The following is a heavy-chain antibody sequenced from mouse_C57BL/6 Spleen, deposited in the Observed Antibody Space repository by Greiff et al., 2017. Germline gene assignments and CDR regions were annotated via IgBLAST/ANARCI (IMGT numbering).Heavy chain of an antibody. CDR3: ASPQVITTVYYFDY. CDR2: INPNNGGT. Sequence: EVQLQQSGPELVKPGASVKISCKASGYTFTDYYMNWVKQSHGKSLEWIGDINPNNGGTSYNQKFKGKATLTVDKSSSTAYMELRRLTSEDSAVYYCASPQVITTVYYFDYWGQGTTLTVSS. D-gene: IGHD1-1*01. J-gene: IGHJ2*01. CDR1: GYTFTDYY. V-gene: IGHV1-26*01.